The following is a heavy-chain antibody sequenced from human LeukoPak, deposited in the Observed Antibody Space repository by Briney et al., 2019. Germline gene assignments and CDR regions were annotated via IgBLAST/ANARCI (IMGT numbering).Heavy chain of an antibody. CDR3: ARDAPWGGDDY. J-gene: IGHJ4*02. CDR1: GFTVSSNY. V-gene: IGHV3-66*02. Sequence: GGSLRLSCAASGFTVSSNYMSWVRQAPGKGLEWVSVIYGGGSTYYADSVKGRFTISRDNSKNTLYLQMNSLRAEDTAVYYCARDAPWGGDDYWGQGTLVTVSS. CDR2: IYGGGST. D-gene: IGHD3-16*01.